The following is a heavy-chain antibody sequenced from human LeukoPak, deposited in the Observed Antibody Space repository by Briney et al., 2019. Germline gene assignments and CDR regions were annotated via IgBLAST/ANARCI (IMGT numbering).Heavy chain of an antibody. CDR2: IIPIFGTA. D-gene: IGHD4-17*01. Sequence: SVKVSCKASGGTFSTYAISWVRQAPGQGLEWMGRIIPIFGTANYAQKFQVRVTITTDESTSTAYMELSSLRSDDTAVYYCARDLYGDYLDYWGQGTLVTVSS. J-gene: IGHJ4*02. V-gene: IGHV1-69*05. CDR3: ARDLYGDYLDY. CDR1: GGTFSTYA.